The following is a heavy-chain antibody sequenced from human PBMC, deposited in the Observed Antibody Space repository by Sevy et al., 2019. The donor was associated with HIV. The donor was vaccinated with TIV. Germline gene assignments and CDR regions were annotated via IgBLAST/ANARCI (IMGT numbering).Heavy chain of an antibody. CDR1: GYTLTELS. CDR3: ATDRASVAGTVFDY. V-gene: IGHV1-24*01. D-gene: IGHD6-19*01. CDR2: FDPEDGET. Sequence: ASVKVSCKVSGYTLTELSMHWVRQAPGKGLEWMGGFDPEDGETIYAQKFQGRVTMTEDTSTDTAYMELSSLRSEDTAVYYCATDRASVAGTVFDYWGQGTLVPVSS. J-gene: IGHJ4*02.